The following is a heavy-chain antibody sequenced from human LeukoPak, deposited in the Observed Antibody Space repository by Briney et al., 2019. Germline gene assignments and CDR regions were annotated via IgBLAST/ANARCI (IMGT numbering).Heavy chain of an antibody. Sequence: SEILSLTCTVSGGSISSHYWSWFRQTPGERPEWIAFIYYSGTTNYNPSLKGRVTISIDSSKNQFSLKLSSVTAADTAIYYCARGTGFYDSSGHYYWGYFDSWGQGTLVPVSS. CDR3: ARGTGFYDSSGHYYWGYFDS. J-gene: IGHJ4*02. CDR1: GGSISSHY. V-gene: IGHV4-59*11. D-gene: IGHD3-22*01. CDR2: IYYSGTT.